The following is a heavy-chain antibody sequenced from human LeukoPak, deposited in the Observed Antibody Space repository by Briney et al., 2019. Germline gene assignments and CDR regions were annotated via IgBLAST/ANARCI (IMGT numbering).Heavy chain of an antibody. CDR1: GGSVSSSSYY. CDR2: IYYSGST. J-gene: IGHJ4*02. CDR3: ARHRTYYYDSSGCFDY. V-gene: IGHV4-39*01. Sequence: SETLSLTCTVSGGSVSSSSYYWGWIRQPPGKGLEWIGSIYYSGSTYYNPSLKSRVTISVDTSKNQFSLKLSSVTAADTAVYYCARHRTYYYDSSGCFDYWGQGTLVTVSS. D-gene: IGHD3-22*01.